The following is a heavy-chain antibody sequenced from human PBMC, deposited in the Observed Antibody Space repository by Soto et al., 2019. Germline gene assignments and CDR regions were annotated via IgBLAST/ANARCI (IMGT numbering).Heavy chain of an antibody. CDR2: IYHTGST. CDR1: GGSLSTVGHY. V-gene: IGHV4-31*03. CDR3: ARATGTLRSRNCDD. D-gene: IGHD1-1*01. J-gene: IGHJ4*02. Sequence: PSATQSLTCSVSGGSLSTVGHYWTWISQPPGKGLEWIGSIYHTGSTYYSKSLRSRLTMSVDTSKSQFSLRLSSVTAADTAVYYCARATGTLRSRNCDDWGQGSLVTVS.